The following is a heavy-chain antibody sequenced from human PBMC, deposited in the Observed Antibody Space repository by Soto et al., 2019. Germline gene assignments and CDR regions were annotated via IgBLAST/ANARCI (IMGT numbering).Heavy chain of an antibody. CDR1: GFTFSSYA. V-gene: IGHV3-23*01. J-gene: IGHJ4*02. CDR3: AKDSDFWSVHAGDYFDY. D-gene: IGHD3-3*01. CDR2: ISGSGGST. Sequence: GGSLRLSCAASGFTFSSYAMSWVRQAPGKGLEWVSAISGSGGSTYYADSVKGRFTISRDNSKNTLYLQMNSLRAEDTAVYYCAKDSDFWSVHAGDYFDYWGQGTLVTVSS.